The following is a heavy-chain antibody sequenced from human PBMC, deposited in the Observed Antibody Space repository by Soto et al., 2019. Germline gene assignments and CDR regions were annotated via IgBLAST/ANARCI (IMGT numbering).Heavy chain of an antibody. Sequence: PGGSLRLSCAASGFTFDNYGMHWVRQGPGKGLEWVSGISWNSNTIAYADSVKGRFTISRDNAENSLYLQMNSLRAEDTAFYYCAKDTGPNWGQGTLVTVSS. CDR2: ISWNSNTI. CDR3: AKDTGPN. CDR1: GFTFDNYG. J-gene: IGHJ4*02. V-gene: IGHV3-9*01.